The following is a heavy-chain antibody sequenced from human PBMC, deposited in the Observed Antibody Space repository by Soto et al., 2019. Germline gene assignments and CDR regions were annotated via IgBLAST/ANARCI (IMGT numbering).Heavy chain of an antibody. V-gene: IGHV3-23*01. CDR2: ISGGGDKT. CDR3: ARDCSHSSCSVWRA. J-gene: IGHJ5*02. Sequence: EVQLLESGGDLVQPGGSLRLSCAAFGFSFSDYAMTWVRQAPGKGLEWVSGISGGGDKTSYTDSVEGRFIISRDNFKNSLYLQMNSLRVEDTALYYCARDCSHSSCSVWRAWGQGTLVTVSS. D-gene: IGHD2-2*01. CDR1: GFSFSDYA.